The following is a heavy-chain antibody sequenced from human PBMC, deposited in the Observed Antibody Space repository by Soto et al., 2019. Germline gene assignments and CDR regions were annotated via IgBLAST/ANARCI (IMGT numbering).Heavy chain of an antibody. J-gene: IGHJ4*02. V-gene: IGHV1-69*06. CDR1: GGTFSSYA. CDR3: ARASYIKYYFDY. D-gene: IGHD2-15*01. Sequence: ASVKVSCKDSGGTFSSYAISWVRQAPGQGLEWMGGIIPIFGTANYAQKFQGRVTITADKSTSTAYMELSSLRSEDTAVYYCARASYIKYYFDYWGQGTLVTVSS. CDR2: IIPIFGTA.